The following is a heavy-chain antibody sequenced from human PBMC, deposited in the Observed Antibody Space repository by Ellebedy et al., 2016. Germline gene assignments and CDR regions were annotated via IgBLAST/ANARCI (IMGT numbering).Heavy chain of an antibody. J-gene: IGHJ4*02. CDR2: IGWDDDK. CDR1: GFSLSTRAMR. D-gene: IGHD4-11*01. Sequence: SGPTLVKPTQTLTLTCTFSGFSLSTRAMRVSWVRQPPGKALEWLARIGWDDDKFYSTPLKTRLTISKDTSKNQVVRTMTNMNPVDTATYYCVHRTTITSVDYWGQGSLVTVSS. V-gene: IGHV2-70*12. CDR3: VHRTTITSVDY.